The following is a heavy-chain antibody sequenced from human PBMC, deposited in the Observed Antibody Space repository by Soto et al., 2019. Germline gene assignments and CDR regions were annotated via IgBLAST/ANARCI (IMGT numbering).Heavy chain of an antibody. CDR1: GFTFSSYG. V-gene: IGHV3-30*18. CDR2: ISYDGSNK. J-gene: IGHJ6*02. D-gene: IGHD2-2*01. CDR3: AKSSGYCSSTSCYASYYYYGMDV. Sequence: PGGSLRLSCAASGFTFSSYGMHWVRQAPGKGLEWVAVISYDGSNKYYADSVKGRFTISRDNSKNTLYLQMNSLRAEDTAVYYCAKSSGYCSSTSCYASYYYYGMDVWGQGTTVTVSS.